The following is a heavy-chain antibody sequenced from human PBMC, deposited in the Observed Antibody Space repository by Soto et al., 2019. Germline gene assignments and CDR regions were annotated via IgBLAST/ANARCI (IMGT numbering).Heavy chain of an antibody. CDR3: AADQTYCGGECYVD. CDR2: IVVGSGNT. V-gene: IGHV1-58*01. D-gene: IGHD2-21*01. J-gene: IGHJ4*02. Sequence: QMQLVQSGPEVKKPGTSVKVSCKASGFTFTSSAVQWVRQARGQRLEWIGWIVVGSGNTNYAQKFQERVTITRDMSTSTAYMELSSLRSEDTAVYYCAADQTYCGGECYVDWGQGTLVTVSS. CDR1: GFTFTSSA.